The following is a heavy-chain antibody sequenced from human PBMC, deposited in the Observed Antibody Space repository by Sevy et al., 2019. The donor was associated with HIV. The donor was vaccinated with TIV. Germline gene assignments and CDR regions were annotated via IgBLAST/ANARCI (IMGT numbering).Heavy chain of an antibody. CDR1: GFTFSNAW. V-gene: IGHV3-15*01. J-gene: IGHJ4*02. Sequence: GGSLRLSCVASGFTFSNAWMSWVRQAPGKGLEWVGRIKSKTDGGTRDFAAPVKGRFAIARDDSKNTLSLQMYSLKTEDTALYYCTAGVGTSDFDYWGQGILVTVSS. CDR2: IKSKTDGGTR. CDR3: TAGVGTSDFDY. D-gene: IGHD1-26*01.